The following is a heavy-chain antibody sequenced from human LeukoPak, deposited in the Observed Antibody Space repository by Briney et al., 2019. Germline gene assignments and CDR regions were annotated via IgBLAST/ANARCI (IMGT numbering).Heavy chain of an antibody. J-gene: IGHJ4*02. CDR2: ISAYNGNT. D-gene: IGHD2-15*01. V-gene: IGHV1-18*01. Sequence: ASVKVSCKASGYTFTSYDINWVRQAPGQGLEWMGWISAYNGNTNYAQKLQGRVTMTTDTSTSTAYMELRSLRSDDTAVYYCARVVAAGQMGYWGQGTLVTVSS. CDR1: GYTFTSYD. CDR3: ARVVAAGQMGY.